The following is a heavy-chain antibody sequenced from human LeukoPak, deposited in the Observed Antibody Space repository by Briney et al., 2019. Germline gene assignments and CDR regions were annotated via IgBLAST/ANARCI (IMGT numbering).Heavy chain of an antibody. CDR3: ARESTPMVYRPFDY. D-gene: IGHD2-8*01. Sequence: GGSLRLSCAASGFTFSSYAMSWVRQAPGKGLEWVSAISGSGGSTYYADSVKGRFTISRDNSKNTLYLQMNSRRAEDTAVYYCARESTPMVYRPFDYWGQGTLVTVSS. J-gene: IGHJ4*02. CDR1: GFTFSSYA. CDR2: ISGSGGST. V-gene: IGHV3-23*01.